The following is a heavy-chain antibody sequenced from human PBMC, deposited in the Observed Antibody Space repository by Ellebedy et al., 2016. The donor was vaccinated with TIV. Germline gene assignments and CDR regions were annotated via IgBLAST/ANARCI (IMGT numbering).Heavy chain of an antibody. Sequence: SETLSLTCAVYGGSFSTYYWSWIRQPPGKGLEWIAEINHHGGTQYNPSLKSRVSISVDTSKNQFSLKLSSVTAADTAVYYCAHGKIYYGMDVWGQGTTVTVSS. D-gene: IGHD4-17*01. V-gene: IGHV4-34*01. CDR3: AHGKIYYGMDV. CDR1: GGSFSTYY. CDR2: INHHGGT. J-gene: IGHJ6*02.